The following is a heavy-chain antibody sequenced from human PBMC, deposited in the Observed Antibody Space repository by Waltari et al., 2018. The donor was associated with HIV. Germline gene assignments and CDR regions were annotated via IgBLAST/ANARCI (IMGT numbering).Heavy chain of an antibody. D-gene: IGHD2-21*01. CDR1: GFIFKDFG. J-gene: IGHJ4*02. Sequence: EIQLLEFGGDLVQPGGSLRLSCRTSGFIFKDFGLTWFRQAPAKGLEWVSSVSASGDDSHYADSVKGRFTVARDKSTNTLFLQMNSLRVEDTAIYYCAKDLYCGVGTCYSRVSDYWGRGTLVTVSS. CDR2: VSASGDDS. V-gene: IGHV3-23*01. CDR3: AKDLYCGVGTCYSRVSDY.